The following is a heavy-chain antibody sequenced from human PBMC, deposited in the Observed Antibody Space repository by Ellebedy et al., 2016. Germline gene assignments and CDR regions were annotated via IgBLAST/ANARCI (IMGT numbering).Heavy chain of an antibody. D-gene: IGHD6-19*01. CDR3: AKGDRAVAGAPFDY. Sequence: LRLXCTVSGGSISSGSYYWSWIRQPAGKGLEWIGRIYTSGSTNYNPSLKSRVTMSVDTSKNQFSLKLSSVTAANTAVYYCAKGDRAVAGAPFDYWGQGTLVTVSS. V-gene: IGHV4-61*02. CDR1: GGSISSGSYY. CDR2: IYTSGST. J-gene: IGHJ4*02.